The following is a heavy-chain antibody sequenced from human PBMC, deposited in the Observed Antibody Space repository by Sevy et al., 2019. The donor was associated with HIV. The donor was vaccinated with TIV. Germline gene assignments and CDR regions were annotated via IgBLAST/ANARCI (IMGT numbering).Heavy chain of an antibody. D-gene: IGHD1-1*01. J-gene: IGHJ6*02. Sequence: GGSLRLSCAASGFTFSSYAMSWVRQAPGKGLEWVSAISGSGGSTYYADSVKGRFTISRDNSKNTLYLQMNSLGAEDTAVYYCAKASTKGGGMDVWGQGTTGTVSS. CDR2: ISGSGGST. CDR1: GFTFSSYA. CDR3: AKASTKGGGMDV. V-gene: IGHV3-23*01.